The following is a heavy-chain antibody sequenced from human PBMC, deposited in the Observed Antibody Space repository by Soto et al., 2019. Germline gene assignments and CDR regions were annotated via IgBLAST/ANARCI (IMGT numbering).Heavy chain of an antibody. D-gene: IGHD4-17*01. Sequence: QVQLQQWGAGLLKPSETLSLTCAVYGGSFSGHYWNWIRQPPGKGLEWLGEINHSGSTNYNPSLKSRVTISVDTSKNQFSLQLSSVTAADTAVYYCARVDYGDFIDYWGQGTLVTVSS. CDR2: INHSGST. CDR3: ARVDYGDFIDY. V-gene: IGHV4-34*01. CDR1: GGSFSGHY. J-gene: IGHJ4*02.